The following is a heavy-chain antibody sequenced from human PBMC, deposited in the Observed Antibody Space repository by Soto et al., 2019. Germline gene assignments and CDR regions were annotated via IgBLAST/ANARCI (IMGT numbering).Heavy chain of an antibody. V-gene: IGHV4-4*02. CDR3: ARGVSYRWVY. J-gene: IGHJ4*02. CDR1: GGSVNTDYW. Sequence: PSETLSLTCGVSGGSVNTDYWWSWVRQPPGKGLEWIGEVHHSGTTNYIQSLMSRVTMSVDKSANQVSLELTSVAAADTAVYYCARGVSYRWVYWGQGILVTVSS. D-gene: IGHD3-16*02. CDR2: VHHSGTT.